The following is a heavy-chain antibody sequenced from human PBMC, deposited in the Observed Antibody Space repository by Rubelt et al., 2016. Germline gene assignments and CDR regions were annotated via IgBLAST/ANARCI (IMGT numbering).Heavy chain of an antibody. D-gene: IGHD5-24*01. CDR3: ARWPIDY. V-gene: IGHV3-23*01. Sequence: VASGLTFANYAMSWVRQAPGKGLEWVSGISDGGESTYYADSVKGRFTISRDNAKNSLYLQMNSLRGEDTAVYYCARWPIDYWGQGTLVTVSS. CDR2: ISDGGEST. CDR1: GLTFANYA. J-gene: IGHJ4*02.